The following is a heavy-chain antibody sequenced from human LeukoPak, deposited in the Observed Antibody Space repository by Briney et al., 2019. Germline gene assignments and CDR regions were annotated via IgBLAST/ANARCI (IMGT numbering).Heavy chain of an antibody. CDR2: IIPIFGTA. D-gene: IGHD1-26*01. CDR3: ATRMVGATTTYYYYYMDV. J-gene: IGHJ6*03. CDR1: GGTFSSYA. Sequence: SVKVSCKASGGTFSSYAISWVRQAPGQGLEWMGGIIPIFGTANYAQKFQGRVTITADESTSTAYMELSSLRSEDTAVYYCATRMVGATTTYYYYYMDVWGKGTTVTISS. V-gene: IGHV1-69*01.